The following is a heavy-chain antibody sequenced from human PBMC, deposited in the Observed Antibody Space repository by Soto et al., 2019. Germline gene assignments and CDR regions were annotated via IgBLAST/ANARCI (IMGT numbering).Heavy chain of an antibody. Sequence: EVQLLESGGGLVQPGGSLRLSCAASGFTFSSYAMSWVRQAPGKGLEWVSAISGSGGSTYYADSVKGRFTISRDNSKNTRYLQMNSLRAEDTAVYYCAKDRGNYYGSGNWFDPWGQGTLVTVSS. J-gene: IGHJ5*02. CDR3: AKDRGNYYGSGNWFDP. CDR2: ISGSGGST. D-gene: IGHD3-10*01. V-gene: IGHV3-23*01. CDR1: GFTFSSYA.